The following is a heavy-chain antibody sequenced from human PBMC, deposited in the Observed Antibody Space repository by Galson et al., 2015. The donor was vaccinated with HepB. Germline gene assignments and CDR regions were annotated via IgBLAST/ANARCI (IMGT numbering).Heavy chain of an antibody. CDR1: GFIVSSNY. J-gene: IGHJ4*02. CDR2: IYTGGNT. D-gene: IGHD6-13*01. Sequence: SLRLSCAASGFIVSSNYMTWVRQAPGKGLEWVSVIYTGGNTDYADSVKGRFTISRDNSKNTLYLETNNLRVEDTAVYYCARGYSRSWYSGLGYWGQGTLVTVSS. V-gene: IGHV3-53*01. CDR3: ARGYSRSWYSGLGY.